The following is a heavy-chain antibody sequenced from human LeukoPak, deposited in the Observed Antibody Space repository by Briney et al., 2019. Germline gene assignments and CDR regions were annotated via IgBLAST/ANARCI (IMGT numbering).Heavy chain of an antibody. CDR3: ARADIGYYYDSSGYYSFDI. V-gene: IGHV3-21*01. D-gene: IGHD3-22*01. Sequence: PGGSLRLSCAASGFTFSSYSMNWVRQAPGKGLEWVSSISSSSSYIYYADSVKGRFTISRYNAKNSLYLQMNSLRAEDTAVYYCARADIGYYYDSSGYYSFDIWGQGTMVTVSS. J-gene: IGHJ3*02. CDR2: ISSSSSYI. CDR1: GFTFSSYS.